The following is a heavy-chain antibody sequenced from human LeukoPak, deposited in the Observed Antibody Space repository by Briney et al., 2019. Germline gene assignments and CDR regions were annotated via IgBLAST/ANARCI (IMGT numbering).Heavy chain of an antibody. J-gene: IGHJ4*02. Sequence: PGRSLRLSCAASGFTFEDYAMHWVRQVPGKGLEWVSGISWNSGSVGYADSVKGRFSISRDNAKNSLYLQMNSLRAEDTAVYYCASSDYDYVWGSPNFDYWGQGTLVTVSS. CDR1: GFTFEDYA. V-gene: IGHV3-9*01. CDR2: ISWNSGSV. D-gene: IGHD3-16*01. CDR3: ASSDYDYVWGSPNFDY.